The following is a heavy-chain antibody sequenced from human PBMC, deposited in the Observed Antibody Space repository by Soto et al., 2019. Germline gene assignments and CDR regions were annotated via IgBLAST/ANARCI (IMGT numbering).Heavy chain of an antibody. D-gene: IGHD4-17*01. V-gene: IGHV4-39*01. Sequence: QLQLQESGPGLVMPSETLSLTCTVSGGSISSTGYYWAWIRQPPGKGLEWIGSINYSGTTYYNPSLKSPVSISVDTSKNQSSLRLSSVTAADTAVYYCARHRPTTVTAVGVFDIWGQGTMVTVSS. CDR3: ARHRPTTVTAVGVFDI. J-gene: IGHJ3*02. CDR2: INYSGTT. CDR1: GGSISSTGYY.